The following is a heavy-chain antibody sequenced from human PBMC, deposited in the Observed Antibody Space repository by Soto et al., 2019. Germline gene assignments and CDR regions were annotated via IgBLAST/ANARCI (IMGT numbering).Heavy chain of an antibody. D-gene: IGHD5-12*01. CDR3: ARLEVATSYYYYYGMDV. CDR2: IHYRGST. V-gene: IGHV4-31*03. CDR1: GGSISSGGYY. J-gene: IGHJ6*02. Sequence: PAETLSLSCTVSGGSISSGGYYWSWIRQHPGKGLEWIGYIHYRGSTYYNPSLKSRVTISVDTSKNQFSLKLSSVTAADTAVYYCARLEVATSYYYYYGMDVWGQGTTVTVSS.